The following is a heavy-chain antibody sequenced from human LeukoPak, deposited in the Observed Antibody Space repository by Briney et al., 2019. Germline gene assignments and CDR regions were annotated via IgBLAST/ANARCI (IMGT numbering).Heavy chain of an antibody. V-gene: IGHV4-34*01. J-gene: IGHJ4*02. CDR2: INHSGST. D-gene: IGHD6-13*01. Sequence: SETLSLTCAVYGGSFSGYYWSWIRQPPGKGLEWIGEINHSGSTNYNPSLKSRVTISVDTSKNQFSLKLSSVTAADTAVYYCARSWYGPLYDYWGQGTPVTVSS. CDR1: GGSFSGYY. CDR3: ARSWYGPLYDY.